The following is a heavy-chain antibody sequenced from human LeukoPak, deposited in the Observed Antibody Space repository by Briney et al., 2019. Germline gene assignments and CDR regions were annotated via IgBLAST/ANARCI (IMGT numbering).Heavy chain of an antibody. Sequence: SETLSLTCTVSGGSISSSSYYWGWIRQPPGKGLEWIGSIYYSGSTFYNPSLKSRVTMSVDTSKNQFSLKLSSVTAADTAVYYCARERGPGSSIDYWGQGTLVTVSS. CDR2: IYYSGST. D-gene: IGHD3-10*01. J-gene: IGHJ4*02. CDR1: GGSISSSSYY. CDR3: ARERGPGSSIDY. V-gene: IGHV4-39*07.